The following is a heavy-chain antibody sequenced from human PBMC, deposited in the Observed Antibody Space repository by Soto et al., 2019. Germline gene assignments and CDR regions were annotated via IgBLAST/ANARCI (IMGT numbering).Heavy chain of an antibody. CDR1: GFTFTSSA. J-gene: IGHJ5*02. CDR2: IVVGSGST. D-gene: IGHD3-22*01. Sequence: SVKVSCKASGFTFTSSAVQWVRQARGQRLEWIGWIVVGSGSTNYAQKFQERVTITRDMSTSTAYMELSSLRSEDTAVYYCAADYYDSSGYLWAGGFDPWGQGTLVTVSS. V-gene: IGHV1-58*01. CDR3: AADYYDSSGYLWAGGFDP.